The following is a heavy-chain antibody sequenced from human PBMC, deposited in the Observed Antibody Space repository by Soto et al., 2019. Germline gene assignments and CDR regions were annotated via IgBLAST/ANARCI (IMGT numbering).Heavy chain of an antibody. CDR3: AKDAAEGVGFWSGYFRLDYYYYMDV. V-gene: IGHV3-23*01. J-gene: IGHJ6*03. Sequence: EVQLLESGGGLVQPGGSLRLSCAASGFTFSSYAMSWVRQAPGKGLEWVSAISGSGGSTYYADSVKGRFTISRDNSKKPLYRQMNSLRAEDTAVYYCAKDAAEGVGFWSGYFRLDYYYYMDVWGKGTTVTVSS. CDR1: GFTFSSYA. CDR2: ISGSGGST. D-gene: IGHD3-3*01.